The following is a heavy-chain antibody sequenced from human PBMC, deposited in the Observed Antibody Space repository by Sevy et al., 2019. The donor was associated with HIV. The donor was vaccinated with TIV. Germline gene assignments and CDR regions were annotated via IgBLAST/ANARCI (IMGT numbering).Heavy chain of an antibody. V-gene: IGHV3-21*01. CDR2: ISSSSSYI. J-gene: IGHJ6*02. CDR3: ARDRYSSSWYAWSPPFGMDV. Sequence: GGSLRLSCAASGFTFSSYSMNWVRQAPGKGLEWVSSISSSSSYIYYADSVKGRFTISRDNAKNSLYLQINSLRAEDTAVYYCARDRYSSSWYAWSPPFGMDVWGQGTTVTVSS. CDR1: GFTFSSYS. D-gene: IGHD6-13*01.